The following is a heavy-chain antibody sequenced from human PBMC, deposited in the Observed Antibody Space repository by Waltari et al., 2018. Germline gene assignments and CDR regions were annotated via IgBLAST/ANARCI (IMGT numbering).Heavy chain of an antibody. CDR3: ARGITGTTGDYFDY. V-gene: IGHV1-2*02. CDR2: INPNSGGT. Sequence: HVQVVQSGAEVTRPGASLNVSCTASGYTFTCYYMHWVRQAPGQGLEWMGWINPNSGGTNYAQKFQGRVTMTRDTSISTAYMELSRLRSDDTAVYYCARGITGTTGDYFDYWGQGTLVTVSS. CDR1: GYTFTCYY. D-gene: IGHD1-7*01. J-gene: IGHJ4*02.